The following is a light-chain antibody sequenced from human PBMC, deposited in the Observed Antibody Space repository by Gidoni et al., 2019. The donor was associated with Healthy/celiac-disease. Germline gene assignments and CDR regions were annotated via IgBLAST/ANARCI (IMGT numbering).Light chain of an antibody. Sequence: DIQMTQSPSSLSASVGDRVTITCRASQSISSYLNWYQQKPGKAPKLLIYAASSLQSGVPSRFSGSGSGTDFTLTISSLQPEDFATYYCQQSYITLWTFGQGTKVEIK. V-gene: IGKV1-39*01. CDR1: QSISSY. CDR3: QQSYITLWT. J-gene: IGKJ1*01. CDR2: AAS.